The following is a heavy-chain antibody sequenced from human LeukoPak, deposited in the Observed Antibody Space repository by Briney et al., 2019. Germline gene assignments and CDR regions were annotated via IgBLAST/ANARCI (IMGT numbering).Heavy chain of an antibody. V-gene: IGHV1-69*06. CDR3: ARAIGYCSSTSCYTDSYYFDY. Sequence: SVKVSCKASGCTFSSYAISWVRQAPGQGLEWMGGIIPIFGTANYAQKFQGRVTITPDKSTSTAYMELSSLRSEDTAVYYCARAIGYCSSTSCYTDSYYFDYWGQGTLVTVSS. D-gene: IGHD2-2*02. CDR2: IIPIFGTA. J-gene: IGHJ4*02. CDR1: GCTFSSYA.